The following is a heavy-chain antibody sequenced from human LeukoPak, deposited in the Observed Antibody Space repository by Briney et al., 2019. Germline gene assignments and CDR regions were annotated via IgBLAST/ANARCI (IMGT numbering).Heavy chain of an antibody. Sequence: ASVKDSCKVSGYTLTELSMHWVRQAPGKGLEWMGGFDPEDGETIYAQKFQRRVTMTEDTSTDTAYMELSSLRSEDTAVYYCATDRYSSGWYYFDYWGQGTLVTVSS. CDR2: FDPEDGET. D-gene: IGHD6-19*01. J-gene: IGHJ4*02. CDR1: GYTLTELS. V-gene: IGHV1-24*01. CDR3: ATDRYSSGWYYFDY.